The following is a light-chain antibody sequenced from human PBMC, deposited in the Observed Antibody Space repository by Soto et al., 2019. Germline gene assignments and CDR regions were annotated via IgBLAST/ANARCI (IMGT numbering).Light chain of an antibody. CDR3: CTWDDSLKGLV. J-gene: IGLJ3*02. V-gene: IGLV1-44*01. CDR2: ANN. Sequence: QSVLTQPPSASGTPGQRVTISCSGSNSNIGRSAVTWYQHLPGTAPKLLIYANNQRPSGVSDRFSGSTAGSSASLAISGLQSDDEADYYCCTWDDSLKGLVFGGGTKLTVL. CDR1: NSNIGRSA.